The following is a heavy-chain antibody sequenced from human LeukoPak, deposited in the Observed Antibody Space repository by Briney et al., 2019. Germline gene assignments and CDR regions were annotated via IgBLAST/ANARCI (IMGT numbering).Heavy chain of an antibody. CDR2: ISYDGSNK. CDR3: ARGLTTVTPFDY. J-gene: IGHJ4*02. Sequence: GGSLRLSCAASGFTFSSYAMSWVRQAPGKGLEWVAVISYDGSNKYYADSVKGRFTISRDNSKNTLYLQMNSLRAEDTAVYYCARGLTTVTPFDYWGQGTLVTVSS. V-gene: IGHV3-30-3*01. D-gene: IGHD4-17*01. CDR1: GFTFSSYA.